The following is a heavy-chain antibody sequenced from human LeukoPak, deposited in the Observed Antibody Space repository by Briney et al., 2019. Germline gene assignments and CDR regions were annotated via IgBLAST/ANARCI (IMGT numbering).Heavy chain of an antibody. CDR3: ARHAGSYYTYNFDY. D-gene: IGHD3-22*01. CDR2: IYYSGST. CDR1: GGSIRSSSYY. Sequence: PSETLSLTRTVSGGSIRSSSYYWGWIRQPPGKGLEWTGSIYYSGSTNYKPSLRSRVTISVDTSKNQFSLKLSSVTAADTAVYYCARHAGSYYTYNFDYWGQGTLVTVSS. J-gene: IGHJ4*02. V-gene: IGHV4-39*01.